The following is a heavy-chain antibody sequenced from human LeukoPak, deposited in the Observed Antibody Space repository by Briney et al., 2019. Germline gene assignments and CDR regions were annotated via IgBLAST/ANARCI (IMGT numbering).Heavy chain of an antibody. J-gene: IGHJ4*02. CDR3: ARHCSSTSCYAYFDY. Sequence: PSETLSLTCTVSGGSISSSSYYWGWIRQPPGKGLEWIGSIYYSGSTYYNPSLKSRVTISVDTSKNQFSLKLSSVTAADTAVYYCARHCSSTSCYAYFDYWGQGTLVIVSS. CDR2: IYYSGST. V-gene: IGHV4-39*01. CDR1: GGSISSSSYY. D-gene: IGHD2-2*01.